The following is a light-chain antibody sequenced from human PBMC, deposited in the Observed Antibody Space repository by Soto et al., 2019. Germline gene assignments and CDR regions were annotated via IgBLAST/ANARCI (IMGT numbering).Light chain of an antibody. J-gene: IGKJ4*01. V-gene: IGKV3-20*01. Sequence: EIVLTQSPGTLSLSPGESATLFCRASQTVSSSCLAWYQQKPGQAPRLLIYGVSSSATGIPDSFSGSGSGTDFTLTISRLQHEDFAVYYCQHYDNSAALTFGGGTNVEIK. CDR2: GVS. CDR3: QHYDNSAALT. CDR1: QTVSSSC.